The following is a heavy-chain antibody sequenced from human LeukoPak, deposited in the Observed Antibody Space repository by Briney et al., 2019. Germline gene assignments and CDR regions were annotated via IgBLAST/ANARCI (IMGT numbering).Heavy chain of an antibody. Sequence: KPSETLSLTCTVSGGSISSYYWSWIRQPPGKGLEWIGYIYYSGSTNYNPSLKSRVTISVDTSKNQFSLKLSSVTAADTAVYYCARGNGYGDYEESSRDLLFDYWGQGTLVTVSS. J-gene: IGHJ4*02. CDR3: ARGNGYGDYEESSRDLLFDY. V-gene: IGHV4-59*01. CDR2: IYYSGST. D-gene: IGHD4-17*01. CDR1: GGSISSYY.